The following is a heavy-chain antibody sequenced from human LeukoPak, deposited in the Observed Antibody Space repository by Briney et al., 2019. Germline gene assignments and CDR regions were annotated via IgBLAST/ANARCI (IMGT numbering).Heavy chain of an antibody. CDR2: IYTSGST. J-gene: IGHJ5*02. V-gene: IGHV4-59*10. CDR3: ARVVYCSSTSCPRGDWFDP. D-gene: IGHD2-2*01. CDR1: GGSFSGYY. Sequence: SETLSLTCAVYGGSFSGYYWSWICQPPGKGLEWIGRIYTSGSTNYNPSLKSRVTMSVDTSKNQFSLKLSSVTAADTAVYYCARVVYCSSTSCPRGDWFDPWGQGTLVTVSP.